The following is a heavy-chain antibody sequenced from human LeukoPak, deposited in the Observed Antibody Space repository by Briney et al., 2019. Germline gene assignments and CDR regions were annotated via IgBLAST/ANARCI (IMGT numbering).Heavy chain of an antibody. CDR3: ARRDCWSFKCYSFDY. D-gene: IGHD3-3*01. CDR2: ISYDGSNK. Sequence: PGGSLRLSCAASGFTFSSYGMHWVRQAPGKGLEWVAVISYDGSNKYYADSVKGRFTISRDNSKNTLYLQMNSLRAEDTAVYYCARRDCWSFKCYSFDYWGQGILVSVSS. CDR1: GFTFSSYG. J-gene: IGHJ4*02. V-gene: IGHV3-30*03.